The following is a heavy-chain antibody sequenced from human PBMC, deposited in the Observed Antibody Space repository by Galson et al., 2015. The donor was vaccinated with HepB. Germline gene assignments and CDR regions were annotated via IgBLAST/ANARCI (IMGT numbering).Heavy chain of an antibody. J-gene: IGHJ4*02. CDR3: ARGVWGGGSYDFDY. Sequence: SLRLSCAASGFTFSTYAIHWVRQAPGKGLEWVAVVSYDGSNKYYADSVKGRFTISRDNSKNTLYLQMNSLRADDTAVYYCARGVWGGGSYDFDYWGQGTLVTVSS. CDR2: VSYDGSNK. CDR1: GFTFSTYA. V-gene: IGHV3-30-3*01. D-gene: IGHD1-26*01.